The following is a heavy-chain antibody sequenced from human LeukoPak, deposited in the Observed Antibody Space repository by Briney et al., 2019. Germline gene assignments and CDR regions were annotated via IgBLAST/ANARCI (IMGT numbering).Heavy chain of an antibody. D-gene: IGHD1-26*01. CDR2: ISGSGGNT. CDR3: ARLGVGDAFDI. CDR1: GFTFSSYA. Sequence: GGPLRLSCAASGFTFSSYAMIWVRQAPGKGLDWVSVISGSGGNTYYTDSVKGRFTISRDNSKNTLYLQMGSLRAEDMAVYYCARLGVGDAFDIWGQGTMVTVSS. J-gene: IGHJ3*02. V-gene: IGHV3-23*01.